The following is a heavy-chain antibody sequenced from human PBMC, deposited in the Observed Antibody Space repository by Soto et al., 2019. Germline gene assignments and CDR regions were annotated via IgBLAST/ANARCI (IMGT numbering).Heavy chain of an antibody. CDR2: IYHDGRA. CDR3: ARDRGYGTLDY. CDR1: GDSIYSFS. V-gene: IGHV4-30-2*01. Sequence: QLQLRESGSGLVKPSQTLSLTCAVSGDSIYSFSWSWIRQPPGRGLEWIGYIYHDGRAFYNSSLRSRVSMSVDTSKKQISLNLRSVTAADTAVYYCARDRGYGTLDYWGQGALVTVSS. D-gene: IGHD5-18*01. J-gene: IGHJ4*02.